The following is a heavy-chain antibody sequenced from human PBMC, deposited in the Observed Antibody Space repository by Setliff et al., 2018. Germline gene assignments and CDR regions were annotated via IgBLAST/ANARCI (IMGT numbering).Heavy chain of an antibody. D-gene: IGHD7-27*01. V-gene: IGHV4-39*01. CDR2: IYYSGTT. J-gene: IGHJ6*03. CDR3: AWGYSYYYYRDV. CDR1: GDSISSSRYY. Sequence: SETLSLTCTVSGDSISSSRYYWAWIRQPPGKGLEWIGNIYYSGTTYSNPSLKSRVTMSVDTSKNQFSLRLASVTAADTAVYYCAWGYSYYYYRDVWGKGTTVTVSS.